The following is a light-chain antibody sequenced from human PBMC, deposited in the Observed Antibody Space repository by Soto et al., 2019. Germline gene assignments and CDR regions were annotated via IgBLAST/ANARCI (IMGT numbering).Light chain of an antibody. CDR2: RNN. CDR3: AAWDDRLSAYV. CDR1: ISNIGSNP. V-gene: IGLV1-47*01. J-gene: IGLJ1*01. Sequence: QSVLTQPPSASGTPGQRVTIFCSGGISNIGSNPVYWHQHLPGTAPKLLVYRNNQRPSGVPDRFSDSKSGTSAFLAISGLRYEDEADYYCAAWDDRLSAYVLGTGTKVTVL.